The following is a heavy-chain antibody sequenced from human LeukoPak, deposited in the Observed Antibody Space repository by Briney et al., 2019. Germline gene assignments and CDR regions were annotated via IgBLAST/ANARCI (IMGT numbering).Heavy chain of an antibody. V-gene: IGHV3-30*03. CDR3: ARYGSGSYSMDV. CDR1: GFTFSSYG. D-gene: IGHD3-10*01. Sequence: GGSLRLSCAASGFTFSSYGMHWVRQAPGKGLEWVAVISYDGSNKGYADSVKGRFTLSRDNSKNTLYLHMNSLRAEDTAVYYCARYGSGSYSMDVWGQGTTVTVSS. CDR2: ISYDGSNK. J-gene: IGHJ6*02.